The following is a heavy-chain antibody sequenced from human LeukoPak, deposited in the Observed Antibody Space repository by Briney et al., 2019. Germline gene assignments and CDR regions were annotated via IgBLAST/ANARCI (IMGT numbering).Heavy chain of an antibody. CDR3: ARSLTYYYGSGSYQAFWFDP. CDR1: GGSISSGGYS. Sequence: PSETLSLTCAVSGGSISSGGYSWSWVRQPPGKGLEWIGYIYHSGSTYYNPSLKSRVTISVDRSKNQFSLKLSSVTAADTAVYYCARSLTYYYGSGSYQAFWFDPWGQGTLVTVSS. V-gene: IGHV4-30-2*01. J-gene: IGHJ5*02. CDR2: IYHSGST. D-gene: IGHD3-10*01.